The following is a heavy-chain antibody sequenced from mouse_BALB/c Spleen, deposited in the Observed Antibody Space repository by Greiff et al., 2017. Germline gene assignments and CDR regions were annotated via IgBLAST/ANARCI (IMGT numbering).Heavy chain of an antibody. V-gene: IGHV1S29*02. CDR2: IYPYNGGT. J-gene: IGHJ4*01. CDR1: GYTFTDYN. D-gene: IGHD2-14*01. CDR3: AGVRRGYYAMDY. Sequence: EVQLQQSGPELVKPGASVKISCKASGYTFTDYNMHWVKQSHGKSLEWIGYIYPYNGGTGYNQKFKSKATLTVDNSSSTAYMELRSLTSEDSAVYYCAGVRRGYYAMDYWGQGTSVTVSS.